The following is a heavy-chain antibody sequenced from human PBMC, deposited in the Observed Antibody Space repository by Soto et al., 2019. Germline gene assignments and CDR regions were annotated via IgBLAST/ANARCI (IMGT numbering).Heavy chain of an antibody. Sequence: ESGGGLVKPGGSLRLSCAASGFTFTSYSMNWVRQAPGKGLEWVSSISSNSDYIYYADSVKGRFTISRDNAKNSLYLQMNSLRAEDTAVYYCARDRGDGYNPYYYYYGMDVWGQGTTVTVSS. CDR3: ARDRGDGYNPYYYYYGMDV. J-gene: IGHJ6*02. V-gene: IGHV3-21*01. CDR2: ISSNSDYI. D-gene: IGHD3-10*01. CDR1: GFTFTSYS.